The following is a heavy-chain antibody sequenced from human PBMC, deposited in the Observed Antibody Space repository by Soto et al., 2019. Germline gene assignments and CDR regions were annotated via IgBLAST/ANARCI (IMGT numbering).Heavy chain of an antibody. CDR1: GFTFSSYW. J-gene: IGHJ5*02. CDR3: ARTKANNWFDP. Sequence: GGSLRLSCAASGFTFSSYWMSWVRQAPGKGLEWVAKIKQDGGEKYYVDSVKGRFTISRDNAKNSLYLQMNGLRAEDTAVYYCARTKANNWFDPWGQGTLVTVSS. V-gene: IGHV3-7*03. D-gene: IGHD1-26*01. CDR2: IKQDGGEK.